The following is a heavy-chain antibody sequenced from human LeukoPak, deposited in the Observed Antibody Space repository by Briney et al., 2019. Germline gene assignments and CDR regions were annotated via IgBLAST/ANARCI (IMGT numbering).Heavy chain of an antibody. J-gene: IGHJ5*02. CDR3: ARGSRIAARQNEGWFDP. CDR2: IYTSGST. Sequence: SETLSLTCTVSGGSISSYYWSWIRQPAGKGLEWIGRIYTSGSTNYNPSLKSRVTMSVDTSKNQFSLKLSSVTAADTAVYYCARGSRIAARQNEGWFDPWGQGTLATVSS. D-gene: IGHD6-6*01. V-gene: IGHV4-4*07. CDR1: GGSISSYY.